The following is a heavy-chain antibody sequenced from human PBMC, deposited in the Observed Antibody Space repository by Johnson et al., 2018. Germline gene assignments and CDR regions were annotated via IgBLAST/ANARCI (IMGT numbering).Heavy chain of an antibody. CDR2: INPSGGST. Sequence: VQLVESGAEVKKPGSSVKVSCKASGGTFTSYAFSWVRQAPGQGLAWMGIINPSGGSTSYAQKFQGRVTMTRDTSTSTVYMELSRLRAEDTAVYYCARVARGSSSFYGMDVWGQGTTVTVSS. CDR3: ARVARGSSSFYGMDV. D-gene: IGHD6-6*01. J-gene: IGHJ6*02. V-gene: IGHV1-46*01. CDR1: GGTFTSYA.